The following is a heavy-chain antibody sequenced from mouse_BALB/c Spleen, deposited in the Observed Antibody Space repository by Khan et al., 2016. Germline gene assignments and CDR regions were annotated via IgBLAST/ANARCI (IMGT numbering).Heavy chain of an antibody. J-gene: IGHJ4*01. V-gene: IGHV1S137*01. CDR1: GYTFTDYA. CDR3: ARLYDGLYYAMDY. CDR2: ISTYYGDA. Sequence: QVRLQQSGAELVRPGVSVKISCKGSGYTFTDYAMHWVKQRHAKSLEWIGVISTYYGDASYNQKFKGKATMTVDKSSSTAYMELARLTSEDSAIYYCARLYDGLYYAMDYWGQGTSVTVSS. D-gene: IGHD2-14*01.